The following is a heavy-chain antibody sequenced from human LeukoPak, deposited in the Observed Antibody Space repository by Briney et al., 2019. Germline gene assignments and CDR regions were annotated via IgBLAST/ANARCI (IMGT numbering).Heavy chain of an antibody. CDR3: ARISGSGSYYASFDY. V-gene: IGHV3-11*03. D-gene: IGHD3-10*01. Sequence: GGSLRLSCAASGFTFSDYYMNWIRQAPGKGLDWVSSISGSSSYIDYADSVKGRFTISRDNANNSLYLQMNSLRADDTAVYFCARISGSGSYYASFDYWGQGCLVTV. CDR2: ISGSSSYI. J-gene: IGHJ4*02. CDR1: GFTFSDYY.